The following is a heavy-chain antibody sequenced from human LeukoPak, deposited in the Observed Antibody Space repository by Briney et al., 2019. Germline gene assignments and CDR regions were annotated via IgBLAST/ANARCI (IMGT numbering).Heavy chain of an antibody. CDR3: ARVADIVVVPAAIFGAFDI. Sequence: GASVKVSCKASGGTFSSYTISWVRQAPGQGLEWMGRIIPILGIANYEQKFQGRVTITADKSTSTAYMELSSLRSEDTAVYYCARVADIVVVPAAIFGAFDIWGQGTMVTVSS. CDR1: GGTFSSYT. V-gene: IGHV1-69*02. CDR2: IIPILGIA. D-gene: IGHD2-2*02. J-gene: IGHJ3*02.